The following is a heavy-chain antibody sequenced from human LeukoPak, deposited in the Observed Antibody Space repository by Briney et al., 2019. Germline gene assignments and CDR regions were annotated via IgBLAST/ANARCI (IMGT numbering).Heavy chain of an antibody. CDR3: ARPRAGFGELSYYYYMDV. CDR2: IYYSGST. Sequence: PSQTLSLTCTVSGGSISSSSYYWGWIRQPPGTGLEWIGSIYYSGSTYYNPSLKSRVTISVDTSKNQFSLKLSSVTAADTAVYYCARPRAGFGELSYYYYMDVWGKGTTVTVSS. V-gene: IGHV4-39*01. D-gene: IGHD3-10*01. J-gene: IGHJ6*03. CDR1: GGSISSSSYY.